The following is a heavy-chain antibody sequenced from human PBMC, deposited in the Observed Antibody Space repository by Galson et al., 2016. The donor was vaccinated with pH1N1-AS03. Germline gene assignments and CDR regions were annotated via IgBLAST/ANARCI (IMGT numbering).Heavy chain of an antibody. CDR2: IDWDDDK. D-gene: IGHD4-17*01. J-gene: IGHJ3*02. V-gene: IGHV2-70*11. CDR3: ARVRDYGDLRDAFGI. Sequence: PALVKPTQTLTLTCTFSGFSLSTSGMCVSWIRQPPGKALEWLARIDWDDDKYYSTSLKTRLTISKDTSKNQVVLTMTNMDPVDTATYYCARVRDYGDLRDAFGIWGQGTMVTVSS. CDR1: GFSLSTSGMC.